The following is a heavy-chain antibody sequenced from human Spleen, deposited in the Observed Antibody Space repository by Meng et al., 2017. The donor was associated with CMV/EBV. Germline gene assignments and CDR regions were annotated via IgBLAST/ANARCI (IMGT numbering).Heavy chain of an antibody. J-gene: IGHJ6*02. CDR1: GFTVSSTY. V-gene: IGHV3-66*02. CDR3: AKDLGIQGSYYYNLDV. D-gene: IGHD6-13*01. Sequence: GGSLRLSCAVSGFTVSSTYMSWVRQAPEKGLQWDSVIYGGGSTYYADSVKGRITISRDNYNTTVFLQMNSLRAEDTALYFCAKDLGIQGSYYYNLDVWGQGTTVTVSS. CDR2: IYGGGST.